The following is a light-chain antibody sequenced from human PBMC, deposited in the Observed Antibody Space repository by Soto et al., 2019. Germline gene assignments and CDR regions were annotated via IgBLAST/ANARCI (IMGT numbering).Light chain of an antibody. V-gene: IGKV1-39*01. J-gene: IGKJ2*01. CDR2: AAS. CDR3: QQSYSTLYT. CDR1: QSISSY. Sequence: DLQMTQSPSSLSASVGDRVTITCRASQSISSYLYWYQQKPGKAPKLLIYAASSLQSGVPSRFSGSGSGTDFTLTISSLQPEDFATYYCQQSYSTLYTFGQGTKLEIK.